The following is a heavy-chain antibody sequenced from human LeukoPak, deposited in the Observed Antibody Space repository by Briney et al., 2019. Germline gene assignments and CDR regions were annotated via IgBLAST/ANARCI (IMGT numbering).Heavy chain of an antibody. Sequence: SETLSLTCTVSGGSISSGSYYWSWIRQPAGKGLEWIGYIYYSGSTNYNPSLKSRVTISVDTSKNQFSLKLSSVTAADTAVYYCARAVQGDYYDSSGYSFDYWGQGTLVTVSS. CDR1: GGSISSGSYY. J-gene: IGHJ4*02. V-gene: IGHV4-61*10. D-gene: IGHD3-22*01. CDR2: IYYSGST. CDR3: ARAVQGDYYDSSGYSFDY.